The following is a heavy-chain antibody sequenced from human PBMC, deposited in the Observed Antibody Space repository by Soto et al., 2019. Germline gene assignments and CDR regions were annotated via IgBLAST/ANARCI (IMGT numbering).Heavy chain of an antibody. CDR3: ATVRGYSYDN. J-gene: IGHJ4*02. CDR2: IYYSWST. CDR1: GGSISSGGYS. D-gene: IGHD5-18*01. V-gene: IGHV4-31*03. Sequence: QVQLQESGPGLVKPSQTLSLTCTVSGGSISSGGYSWSWIRQHPGKGLERIGYIYYSWSTYYNPSLKSRVTISVDTSKNQFSLKLSSVTAADTAVYYCATVRGYSYDNWGQGTLVTVSS.